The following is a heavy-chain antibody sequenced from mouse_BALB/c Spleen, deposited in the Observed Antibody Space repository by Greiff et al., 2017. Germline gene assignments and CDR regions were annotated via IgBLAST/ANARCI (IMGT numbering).Heavy chain of an antibody. V-gene: IGHV5-17*02. Sequence: EVQVVESGGGLVQPGGSRKLSCAASGFTFSSFGMHWVRQAPEKGLEWVAYISSGSSTIYYADTVKGRFTISRDNPKNTLFLQMTSLRSEDTAMYYCARHYSYWYFDVWGAGTTVTVSS. CDR1: GFTFSSFG. D-gene: IGHD1-2*01. CDR2: ISSGSSTI. CDR3: ARHYSYWYFDV. J-gene: IGHJ1*01.